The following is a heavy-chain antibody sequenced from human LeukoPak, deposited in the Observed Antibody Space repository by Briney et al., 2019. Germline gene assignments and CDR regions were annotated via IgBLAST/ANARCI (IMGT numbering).Heavy chain of an antibody. CDR3: VKDQREAYRSGWSRDFDY. D-gene: IGHD6-19*01. CDR2: ISHDGINT. J-gene: IGHJ4*02. CDR1: GFTFSNYA. V-gene: IGHV3-30*18. Sequence: PGGSLRLSCAASGFTFSNYAMHWVRQDSGRGLGWVAVISHDGINTYYADSVKGRFTISRDNSKNTLYLQVNSLRVEDTAVYYCVKDQREAYRSGWSRDFDYWDQGTLVTVSS.